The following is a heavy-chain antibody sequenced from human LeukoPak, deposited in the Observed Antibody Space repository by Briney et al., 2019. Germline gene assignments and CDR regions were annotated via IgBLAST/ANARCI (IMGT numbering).Heavy chain of an antibody. CDR1: GGTFSSYA. CDR3: ARDGYKLLSY. D-gene: IGHD2-2*01. CDR2: IIPIFGTA. Sequence: ASVKVSCKASGGTFSSYAISWVRQAPGQGLEWMGGIIPIFGTANYAQKFQGRVTITTDESTSTAYMELSSLRSEDTAVCYCARDGYKLLSYWGQGTLVTVSS. V-gene: IGHV1-69*05. J-gene: IGHJ4*02.